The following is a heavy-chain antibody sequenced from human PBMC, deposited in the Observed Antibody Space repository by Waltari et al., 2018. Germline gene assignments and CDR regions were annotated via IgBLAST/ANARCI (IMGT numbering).Heavy chain of an antibody. J-gene: IGHJ3*02. CDR2: ISYDGSNK. V-gene: IGHV3-30-3*01. CDR1: GFTCSTYT. D-gene: IGHD2-15*01. Sequence: QVQRVEPGGGVVRPGRSLRVSCALCGFTCSTYTLHGIHQAPGKGLEWVAVISYDGSNKYYADSVKGRFTISRDNSKNTLYLQMNSLRAEDTAVYYCARAVVRDAFDIWGQGTMVTVSS. CDR3: ARAVVRDAFDI.